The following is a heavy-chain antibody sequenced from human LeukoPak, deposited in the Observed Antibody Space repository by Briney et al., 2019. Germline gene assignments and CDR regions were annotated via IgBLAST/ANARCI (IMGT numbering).Heavy chain of an antibody. V-gene: IGHV1-69*13. CDR1: GGTFSSYA. CDR2: IIPIFGTA. J-gene: IGHJ4*02. CDR3: ARGGTLYGSGSYKD. Sequence: GASVKVSCKASGGTFSSYAISWVRQAPGQGLEWMGGIIPIFGTANYAQKFQGRVTITADESTSTAYMELSSLRSEDTAVYYCARGGTLYGSGSYKDWGQGTLVTVSS. D-gene: IGHD3-10*01.